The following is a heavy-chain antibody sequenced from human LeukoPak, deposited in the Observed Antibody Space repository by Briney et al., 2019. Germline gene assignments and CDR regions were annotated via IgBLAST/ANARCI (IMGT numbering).Heavy chain of an antibody. CDR1: GGSISSYYW. Sequence: TLSLTRTVSGGSISSYYWSWIWQPPGKGLEWLALIYWNDDKRYSPSLKSRLTITKDTSKNQVVLTMTNMDPVDTATYYCAHIAQQLVLFDYWGQGTLVTVSS. J-gene: IGHJ4*02. CDR3: AHIAQQLVLFDY. CDR2: IYWNDDK. V-gene: IGHV2-5*01. D-gene: IGHD6-13*01.